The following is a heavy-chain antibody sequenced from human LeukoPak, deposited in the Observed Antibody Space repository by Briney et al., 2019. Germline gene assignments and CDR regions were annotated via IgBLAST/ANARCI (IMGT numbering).Heavy chain of an antibody. J-gene: IGHJ4*02. D-gene: IGHD1-26*01. CDR2: TYYRSKWYT. Sequence: SRTLSLTCALSGDSLSSNSAAWSSVRQCPSRGLEWMGRTYYRSKWYTDYAVSVTSRITLNTDTSKNQSSLQLNSVPPEDTAVYYCARARSGSYPDFWGQGTLVTVSS. CDR3: ARARSGSYPDF. V-gene: IGHV6-1*01. CDR1: GDSLSSNSAA.